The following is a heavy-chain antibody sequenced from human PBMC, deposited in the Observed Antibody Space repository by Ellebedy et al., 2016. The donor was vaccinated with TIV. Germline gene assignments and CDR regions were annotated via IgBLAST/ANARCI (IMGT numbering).Heavy chain of an antibody. J-gene: IGHJ3*01. Sequence: AASVKVSCKASGYDFSTFAIHWVRQPPGQSLEWMGWINGVNGNTNYLQKLQGRVTITRDTSASTVYLDLTSLRPEDTALYYCARDNTKMIDAFDVWGQGTMVTVSA. D-gene: IGHD1-1*01. CDR2: INGVNGNT. CDR1: GYDFSTFA. V-gene: IGHV1-3*01. CDR3: ARDNTKMIDAFDV.